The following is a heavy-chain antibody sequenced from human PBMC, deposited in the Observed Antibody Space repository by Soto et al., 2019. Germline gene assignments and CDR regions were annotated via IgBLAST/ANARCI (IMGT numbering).Heavy chain of an antibody. CDR3: ARVSATGWHVNGRDYFDH. CDR2: IKQDGSEK. V-gene: IGHV3-7*03. CDR1: GFTFSSYW. D-gene: IGHD6-19*01. J-gene: IGHJ4*02. Sequence: GGSLRLSCAASGFTFSSYWMSWVRQAPGKGLEWVANIKQDGSEKYYVDSVKGRFTISRDNAKNSLFLHMSDLRTADTAGYYCARVSATGWHVNGRDYFDHWGLGTLVTVSS.